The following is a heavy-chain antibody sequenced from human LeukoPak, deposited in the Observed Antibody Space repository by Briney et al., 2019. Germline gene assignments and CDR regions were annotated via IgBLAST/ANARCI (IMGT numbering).Heavy chain of an antibody. J-gene: IGHJ5*02. D-gene: IGHD3-22*01. CDR1: GYSFTSYW. Sequence: GESLKFSCKGSGYSFTSYWIGWVRQMPGKGLEWMGIIYPGDSDTRYSPSFQGQVTISADKSISTAYLQWSSLKASDTAMYYCATQPNYYDSSGYKSPWGQGTLVTVSS. V-gene: IGHV5-51*01. CDR3: ATQPNYYDSSGYKSP. CDR2: IYPGDSDT.